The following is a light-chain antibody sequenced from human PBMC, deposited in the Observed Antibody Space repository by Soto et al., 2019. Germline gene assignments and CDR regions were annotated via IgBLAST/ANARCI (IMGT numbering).Light chain of an antibody. V-gene: IGKV3-20*01. CDR2: GVF. Sequence: ETVLTQSPGTVSLYPGERATLSCTTSQSVRSNYLAWYQQKPGQAPRLVVYGVFNRATGIPDRFSGSGSGTDFTLTISGLEPEDSVVYYCQHYYGSPRTFGQGTKLEI. CDR1: QSVRSNY. CDR3: QHYYGSPRT. J-gene: IGKJ2*01.